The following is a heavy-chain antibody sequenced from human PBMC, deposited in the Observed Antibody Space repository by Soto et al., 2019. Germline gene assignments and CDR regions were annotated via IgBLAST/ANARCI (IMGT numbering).Heavy chain of an antibody. V-gene: IGHV4-31*03. D-gene: IGHD4-17*01. J-gene: IGHJ4*02. CDR2: IYYSGSN. CDR1: GGSISSGGYY. CDR3: ARAEERTVTLWRFALDY. Sequence: QVQLQESGPGLVKPSQTLSLTCTVSGGSISSGGYYWSWIRQHPGKGLEWIGYIYYSGSNYYNPSLKSRVTISVDTSKNLFSLKLSSVTAAHTAVYYCARAEERTVTLWRFALDYWGQGNLVTVSS.